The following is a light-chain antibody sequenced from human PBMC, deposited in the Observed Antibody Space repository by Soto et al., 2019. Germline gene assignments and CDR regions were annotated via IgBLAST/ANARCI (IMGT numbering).Light chain of an antibody. CDR3: QQYKSYANMYT. CDR2: DAS. J-gene: IGKJ2*01. V-gene: IGKV1-5*01. Sequence: DIQMTQSPSTLSASVGDRVTITCRASQSISSWLAWYQQKPGKAPKLLIYDASSLESGVPSRFSGSESGTEFTLTISRLKPDDFATYYCQQYKSYANMYTFGQGTKLEIK. CDR1: QSISSW.